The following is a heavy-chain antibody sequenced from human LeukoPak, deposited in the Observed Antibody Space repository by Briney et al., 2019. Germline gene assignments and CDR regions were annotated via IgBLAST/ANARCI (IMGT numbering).Heavy chain of an antibody. CDR1: GFTFDDYA. D-gene: IGHD6-19*01. Sequence: PGGSLRLSCAASGFTFDDYAMHWVRQAPGQGLEWVSLISGDGGSTYYADSVKGRFTISRDNSKNSLYLQMNSLRTEDTALYYCAKDIGYSSGWYTFDYWGQGTLVTVSS. J-gene: IGHJ4*02. V-gene: IGHV3-43*02. CDR2: ISGDGGST. CDR3: AKDIGYSSGWYTFDY.